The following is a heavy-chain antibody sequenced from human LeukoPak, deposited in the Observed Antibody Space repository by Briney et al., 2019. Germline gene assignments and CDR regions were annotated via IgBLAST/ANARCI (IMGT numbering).Heavy chain of an antibody. V-gene: IGHV1-46*01. J-gene: IGHJ4*02. CDR3: ARGGVVPAARIDY. CDR1: RYTLTSYY. CDR2: INPSGGST. D-gene: IGHD2-2*01. Sequence: ASVKVSCKASRYTLTSYYMHWVRQAAGQGLEWMGLINPSGGSTSYAQKFQGRVTMTRDTSTSTVYMELSSLRSEYTAVYYCARGGVVPAARIDYWGQGTLVTVCS.